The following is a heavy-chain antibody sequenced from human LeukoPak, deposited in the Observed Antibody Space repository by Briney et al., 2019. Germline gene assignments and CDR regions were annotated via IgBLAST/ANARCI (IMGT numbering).Heavy chain of an antibody. CDR2: ISAYNGNT. V-gene: IGHV1-18*01. D-gene: IGHD4-17*01. Sequence: ASVKVSCKASGYTFTSYGISWVRQAPGQGLEWMGWISAYNGNTNYAQKLQGRVTMTTDTSTTTAYMEMRSLRSDDTAVYYCARLAYGANYIDYWGQGTLVTVSS. CDR3: ARLAYGANYIDY. J-gene: IGHJ4*02. CDR1: GYTFTSYG.